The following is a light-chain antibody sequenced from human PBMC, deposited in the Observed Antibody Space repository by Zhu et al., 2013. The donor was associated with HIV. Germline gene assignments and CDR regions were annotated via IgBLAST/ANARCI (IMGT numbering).Light chain of an antibody. V-gene: IGKV1-5*03. Sequence: IQMTQSPSTLSASLGDRVTITCRASQSISGWLAWYQQRPGGAPRLLIYGASTLQRGVPSRFSGSGSGTDFTLTISNLQPDDFATYFCQQYQSYATFGQGTKVDI. CDR2: GAS. CDR3: QQYQSYAT. J-gene: IGKJ1*01. CDR1: QSISGW.